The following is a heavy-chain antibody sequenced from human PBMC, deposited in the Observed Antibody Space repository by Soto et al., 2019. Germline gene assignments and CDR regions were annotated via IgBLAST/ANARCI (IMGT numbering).Heavy chain of an antibody. V-gene: IGHV5-51*01. J-gene: IGHJ4*02. CDR1: GYRFTTYW. D-gene: IGHD3-22*01. Sequence: GESLKISCQGSGYRFTTYWIAWVRQMPGKGLEWVGIIYPDDSDVKYSPSFQGQVTISADRSNSTAYLQWRSLKVSDTAMYFCARHFDSSGYYPDYWGQGTQVTVSS. CDR3: ARHFDSSGYYPDY. CDR2: IYPDDSDV.